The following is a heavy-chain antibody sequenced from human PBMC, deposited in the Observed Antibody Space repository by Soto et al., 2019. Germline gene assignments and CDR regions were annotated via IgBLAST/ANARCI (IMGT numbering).Heavy chain of an antibody. CDR2: INHSGST. CDR3: ARGRRTFNRRRNYFDY. CDR1: GGSFSGYY. Sequence: QVQLQQWGAGLLKPSETLSLTCAVYGGSFSGYYWSWIRQPPGKGLEWIGEINHSGSTNYNPSLKSRVTISVDTSKNQFSLKLSSVTAADTAVYYCARGRRTFNRRRNYFDYWGQGTLVTVSS. J-gene: IGHJ4*02. V-gene: IGHV4-34*01.